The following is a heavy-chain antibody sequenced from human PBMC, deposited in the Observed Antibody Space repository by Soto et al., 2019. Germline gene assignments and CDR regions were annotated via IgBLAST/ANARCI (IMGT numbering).Heavy chain of an antibody. CDR1: GGTFSSYA. J-gene: IGHJ5*02. Sequence: ASVKVSCKASGGTFSSYAISWVRQAPGQGLEWMGVIIPIFGTANYAQKFHGRVTITADESTSKAYMELSSLRSEDTAVYYCAREANSYDSSGYYKWFDPWGQGTPGHRL. CDR3: AREANSYDSSGYYKWFDP. CDR2: IIPIFGTA. V-gene: IGHV1-69*13. D-gene: IGHD3-22*01.